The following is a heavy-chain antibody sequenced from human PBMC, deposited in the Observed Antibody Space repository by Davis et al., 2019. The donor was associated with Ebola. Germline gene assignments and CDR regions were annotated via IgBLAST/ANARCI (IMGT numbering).Heavy chain of an antibody. V-gene: IGHV3-7*01. Sequence: PGGSLRLSCAASGFTFSHYWMSWVRRTPGRGLEWVANINKDGSDKYDVDSVRGRFTISRDNAKNSLYLQMNSRRAEDTAVYYCARDNTATGLNYYYYYGMDVWGQGTTVTVSS. D-gene: IGHD5-18*01. CDR2: INKDGSDK. CDR1: GFTFSHYW. CDR3: ARDNTATGLNYYYYYGMDV. J-gene: IGHJ6*02.